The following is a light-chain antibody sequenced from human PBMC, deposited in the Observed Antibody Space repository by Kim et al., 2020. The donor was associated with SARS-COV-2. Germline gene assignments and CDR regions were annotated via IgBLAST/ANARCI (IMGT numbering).Light chain of an antibody. J-gene: IGLJ3*02. Sequence: QSVLTQPHSVSGTPGQRVTISCSGSSSNLGTNSVHWYQQFPGTAPEVLIYKNNQRPSGVPDRFSGSKSGTSASLAISGLQSEDEGDYYCAGWDDNLNAEVFGGGTQLTVL. V-gene: IGLV1-44*01. CDR2: KNN. CDR3: AGWDDNLNAEV. CDR1: SSNLGTNS.